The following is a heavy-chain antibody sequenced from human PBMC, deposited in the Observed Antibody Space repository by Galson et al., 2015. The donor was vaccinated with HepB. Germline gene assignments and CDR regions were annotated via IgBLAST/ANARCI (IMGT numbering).Heavy chain of an antibody. CDR2: IQQEGNER. J-gene: IGHJ4*02. D-gene: IGHD1-1*01. V-gene: IGHV3-7*03. CDR3: ERGQRWLDN. CDR1: GFTFSNYW. Sequence: SLRLSCAASGFTFSNYWMTWVRQAPGMGLEWVAKIQQEGNERNYGESVKGRFTISRDNAKNSLYLLMNSLRAVATAVYYCERGQRWLDNGGQGTLVPVSS.